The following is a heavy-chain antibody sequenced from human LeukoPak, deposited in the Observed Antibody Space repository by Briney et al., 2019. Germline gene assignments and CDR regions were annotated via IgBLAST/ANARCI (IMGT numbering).Heavy chain of an antibody. V-gene: IGHV3-11*04. J-gene: IGHJ4*02. CDR3: ARRIAAAGTKGFDY. CDR2: ISSSGSTM. D-gene: IGHD6-13*01. CDR1: GFIFSDYY. Sequence: GGSLRLSCAASGFIFSDYYMSWIRQAPGKGLEWVSYISSSGSTMYYTDSVKGRFTISRDNAKNTLYLQMNSLRAEDTAVYYCARRIAAAGTKGFDYWGQGTLVTVSS.